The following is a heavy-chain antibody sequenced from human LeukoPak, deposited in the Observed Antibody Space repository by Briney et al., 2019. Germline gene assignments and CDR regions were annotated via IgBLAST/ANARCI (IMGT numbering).Heavy chain of an antibody. CDR2: SSWIGGST. CDR1: GFTLDDYA. J-gene: IGHJ4*02. Sequence: GGSLRLSCAVSGFTLDDYALHWVRQVPGNVLEWLAFSSWIGGSTDYVDSVKGRFSISRDNIKNSLYLEMNSLRPEDTALYYCVRSRAASLGYFDYWGQGTLVTVSS. CDR3: VRSRAASLGYFDY. V-gene: IGHV3-43D*03. D-gene: IGHD7-27*01.